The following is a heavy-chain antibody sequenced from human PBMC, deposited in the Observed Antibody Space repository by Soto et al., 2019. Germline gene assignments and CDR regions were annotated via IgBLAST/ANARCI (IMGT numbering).Heavy chain of an antibody. J-gene: IGHJ3*02. CDR2: IYPSDSDT. CDR1: WYSFSNYL. V-gene: IGHV5-51*01. CDR3: VGEFVGTFDI. D-gene: IGHD3-16*01. Sequence: GGALKNSCQGFWYSFSNYLIGWVRQMPGKGLEWMGIIYPSDSDTRYSPSFHGQVTISADKSINTAYLQWSSLKASDTAMYYCVGEFVGTFDIWGQGTMVTVSS.